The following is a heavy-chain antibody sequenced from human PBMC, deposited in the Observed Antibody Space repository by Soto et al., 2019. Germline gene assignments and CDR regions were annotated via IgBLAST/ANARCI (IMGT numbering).Heavy chain of an antibody. CDR3: AASIFYSGMDV. J-gene: IGHJ6*04. Sequence: GESLKISWKGFGYTFTNHCIVWVRQMPGKGPEWMGIIYPGDSDPKYNPSFQGQVTISADKSITTTYLQWSSLKASDTAIYYCAASIFYSGMDVWGDGTKVNVSS. V-gene: IGHV5-51*01. CDR2: IYPGDSDP. CDR1: GYTFTNHC.